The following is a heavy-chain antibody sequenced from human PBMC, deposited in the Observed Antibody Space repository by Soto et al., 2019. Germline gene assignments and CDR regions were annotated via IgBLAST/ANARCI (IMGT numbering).Heavy chain of an antibody. D-gene: IGHD3-10*01. CDR3: ARHGFGSLHGLVDV. CDR1: GGSITNYY. Sequence: QVQLQESGPGLMKPSETLSLTCTVSGGSITNYYCSWFRQPPGKELEWIGYIQYNGYSAYNLSLKRRVTMSMDTSKTQFSLMLESVTATDTAVYYCARHGFGSLHGLVDVWGQGTTVIVSS. J-gene: IGHJ6*02. CDR2: IQYNGYS. V-gene: IGHV4-59*08.